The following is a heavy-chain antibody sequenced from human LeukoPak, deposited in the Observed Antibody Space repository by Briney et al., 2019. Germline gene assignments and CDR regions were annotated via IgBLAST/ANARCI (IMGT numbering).Heavy chain of an antibody. Sequence: GGSLRLSCAASGFTFSSYSMNWVRQAPGKGLEWVSSISSSSSYIYYADSVKGRFTISRDNAKNSLYLQMNSLRAEDTAVYYCARDRGDSSSWSPNYYYYMDVWGKGTTVTVSS. CDR2: ISSSSSYI. D-gene: IGHD6-13*01. V-gene: IGHV3-21*01. J-gene: IGHJ6*03. CDR1: GFTFSSYS. CDR3: ARDRGDSSSWSPNYYYYMDV.